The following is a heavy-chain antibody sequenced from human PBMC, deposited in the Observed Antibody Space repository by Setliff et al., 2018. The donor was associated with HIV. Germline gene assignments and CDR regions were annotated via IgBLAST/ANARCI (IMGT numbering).Heavy chain of an antibody. Sequence: SETLSLTCTVYGGFIKNSNYYWGWIRQPPGKGLEWIGNIHYSGSTYYNPSLKSRVTISVDTSKNQFSLKLSSVTAADTAVYYCARGRHYYDSSGYYFDFWGQGTLVTVSS. J-gene: IGHJ4*02. D-gene: IGHD3-22*01. CDR2: IHYSGST. CDR3: ARGRHYYDSSGYYFDF. CDR1: GGFIKNSNYY. V-gene: IGHV4-39*07.